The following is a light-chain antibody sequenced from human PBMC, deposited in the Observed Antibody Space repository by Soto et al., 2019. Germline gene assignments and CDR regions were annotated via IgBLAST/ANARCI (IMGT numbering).Light chain of an antibody. CDR3: SSNAGSNNLV. V-gene: IGLV2-14*01. J-gene: IGLJ2*01. CDR2: EVN. CDR1: SNDIGDYEY. Sequence: QSVLTQPISVSGSPGQSITISCTGNSNDIGDYEYVSWYQQYPGKAPKLLIYEVNNRPSGISNRFSGSKSGNTASLTVSGLQAEDEADYYCSSNAGSNNLVFGGGTKLTVL.